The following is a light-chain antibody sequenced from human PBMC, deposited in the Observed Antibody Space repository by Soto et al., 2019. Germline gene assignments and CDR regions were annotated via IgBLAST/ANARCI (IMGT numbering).Light chain of an antibody. CDR1: QTISSY. V-gene: IGKV1-39*01. J-gene: IGKJ4*01. CDR3: QQSYSTPR. Sequence: DIQMTQSPSSLSASVGDRVTITCRASQTISSYLNWYQQKPGKAPKLLIYAATNLQSGVPSRFSGYGSGTDFTLTISSLQPEDFATYYCQQSYSTPRFGGATKVDIK. CDR2: AAT.